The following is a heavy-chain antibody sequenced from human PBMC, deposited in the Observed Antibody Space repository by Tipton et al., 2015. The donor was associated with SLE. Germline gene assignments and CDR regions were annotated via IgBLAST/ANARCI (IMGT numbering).Heavy chain of an antibody. J-gene: IGHJ6*02. CDR3: ARGSRGVGFDV. CDR2: LYYSGTT. D-gene: IGHD3-10*01. CDR1: GDSISSRNYY. Sequence: TLSLTCNVSGDSISSRNYYWDWIRQPPGKGLEWIGSLYYSGTTNYNPSLKSRVSISVDTSKNHFSLNLYSVTAADTAVYYCARGSRGVGFDVWGHGTTVIVSS. V-gene: IGHV4-39*07.